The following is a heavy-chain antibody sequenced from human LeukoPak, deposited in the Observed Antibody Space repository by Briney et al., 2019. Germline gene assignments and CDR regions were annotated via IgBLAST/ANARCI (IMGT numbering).Heavy chain of an antibody. Sequence: SQTLSLTCAISGDSVSSNTAAWNWIRKSPSRGLEWLGRTFYRSKWYSDYAVSVKSRVTVNADTSKNQFSLQLTPVTPEDTAVYYCARDGWPAFDYWGQGTLVTVSS. D-gene: IGHD2-15*01. CDR2: TFYRSKWYS. V-gene: IGHV6-1*01. CDR1: GDSVSSNTAA. CDR3: ARDGWPAFDY. J-gene: IGHJ4*02.